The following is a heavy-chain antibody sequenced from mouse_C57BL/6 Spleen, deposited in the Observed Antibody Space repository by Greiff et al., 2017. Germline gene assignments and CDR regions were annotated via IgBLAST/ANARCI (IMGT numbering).Heavy chain of an antibody. CDR3: ARRAGTWFAY. V-gene: IGHV5-17*01. D-gene: IGHD3-1*01. CDR1: GFTFSDYG. Sequence: EVKLVESGGGLVKPGGSLKLSCAASGFTFSDYGMHWVRQAPEKGLEWVAYISSGSSTIYYADTVKGRFTISRDNAKNTLFLQMTSLGAEDRARYYCARRAGTWFAYWGQGTLVTVSA. CDR2: ISSGSSTI. J-gene: IGHJ3*01.